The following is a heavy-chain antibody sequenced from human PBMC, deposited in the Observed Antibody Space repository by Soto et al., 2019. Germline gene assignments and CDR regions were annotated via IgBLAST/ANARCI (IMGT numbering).Heavy chain of an antibody. Sequence: QVQLQASGPGLVTPSQTLSLTCAVSGGSVSSRDYYWSWVRQSPGGGLEWIGYIYFSGSTYYNPSLKSRISMSGDTSKNQFSLRLSSVTAADTAVYYCARDPMPDHYYYGMDVWGQGTTVTVSS. V-gene: IGHV4-30-4*01. CDR1: GGSVSSRDYY. CDR3: ARDPMPDHYYYGMDV. D-gene: IGHD2-2*01. J-gene: IGHJ6*02. CDR2: IYFSGST.